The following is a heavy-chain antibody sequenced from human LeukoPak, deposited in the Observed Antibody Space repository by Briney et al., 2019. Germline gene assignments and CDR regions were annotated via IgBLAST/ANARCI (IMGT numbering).Heavy chain of an antibody. CDR1: AGSISGSY. Sequence: PTETLSLTCTVSAGSISGSYWSWIRQPPGKGPEWIGYINYSGSTNYNPSLKSRVTISVDTSKNQFSLKLSSVTAADTAVYFCAKGQMWLVSWGQGTLVTVSS. CDR2: INYSGST. CDR3: AKGQMWLVS. D-gene: IGHD2-21*01. V-gene: IGHV4-59*01. J-gene: IGHJ4*02.